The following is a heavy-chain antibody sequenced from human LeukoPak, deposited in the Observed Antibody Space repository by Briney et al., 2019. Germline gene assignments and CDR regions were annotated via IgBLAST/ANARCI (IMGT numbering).Heavy chain of an antibody. Sequence: ASVKVSCTASGYTFTGYYMHWVRQAPGQGLEWMGWINPNSGGTNYAQKFQGRVTMTRDTSISTAYMELSRLRSDDTAVYYCARVEMATIILWGRAYGVLDYWGQGTLVTVSS. CDR3: ARVEMATIILWGRAYGVLDY. J-gene: IGHJ4*02. V-gene: IGHV1-2*02. CDR2: INPNSGGT. CDR1: GYTFTGYY. D-gene: IGHD5-24*01.